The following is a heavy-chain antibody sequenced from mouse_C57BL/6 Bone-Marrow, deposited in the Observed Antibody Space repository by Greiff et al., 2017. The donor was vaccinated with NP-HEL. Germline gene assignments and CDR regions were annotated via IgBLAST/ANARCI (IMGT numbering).Heavy chain of an antibody. D-gene: IGHD3-3*01. CDR3: AGWTLYYAMDY. V-gene: IGHV1-81*01. CDR1: GYTFTSYG. J-gene: IGHJ4*01. Sequence: VQLQQPGAELARPGASVKLSCKASGYTFTSYGISWVKQRTGQGLEWIGKIYPSSGNTYYNEKFKGKATLTADKSSSTAYMKLRSLTSEDSAVYFCAGWTLYYAMDYWGQGTSVTVSS. CDR2: IYPSSGNT.